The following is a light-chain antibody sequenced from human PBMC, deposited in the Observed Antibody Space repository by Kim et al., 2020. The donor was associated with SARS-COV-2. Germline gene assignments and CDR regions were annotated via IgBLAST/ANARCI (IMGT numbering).Light chain of an antibody. CDR1: KSDMGRQNY. V-gene: IGLV2-8*01. Sequence: GQSVTISGTGTKSDMGRQNYVSWYQNHPGRAPKLMIYDVSRRPSGVPDRFSGSKSGNTASLTVSGLQAEDEADYYCSSYTGSNTLIFGGGTQLTVL. CDR3: SSYTGSNTLI. J-gene: IGLJ2*01. CDR2: DVS.